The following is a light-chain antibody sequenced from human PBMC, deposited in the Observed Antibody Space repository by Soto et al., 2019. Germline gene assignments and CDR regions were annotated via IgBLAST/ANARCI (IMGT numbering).Light chain of an antibody. CDR3: SGTVL. CDR2: NVR. Sequence: QSVLTQPASVSGSPGQSITISCTGTSSDVGGYDYVSWYQQYAGKAPKLTIYNVRNRPSGVSNRFSGSKSGNTASLTISGLQPEDEADYTNSGTVLFGGGTKVTVL. CDR1: SSDVGGYDY. J-gene: IGLJ2*01. V-gene: IGLV2-14*01.